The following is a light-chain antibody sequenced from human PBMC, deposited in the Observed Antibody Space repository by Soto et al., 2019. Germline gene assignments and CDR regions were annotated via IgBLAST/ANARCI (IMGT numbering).Light chain of an antibody. CDR3: SSYTSSSTQV. CDR1: SSDVGGYNY. CDR2: EVS. Sequence: QSVLTQPASVSGSPGQSITISCTGTSSDVGGYNYVSWYQQHPGKAPKLMIYEVSNQPSGVSNRFSGSKSGNTASLTISGLQAEDEADYYCSSYTSSSTQVFGTGTKLTVL. V-gene: IGLV2-14*01. J-gene: IGLJ1*01.